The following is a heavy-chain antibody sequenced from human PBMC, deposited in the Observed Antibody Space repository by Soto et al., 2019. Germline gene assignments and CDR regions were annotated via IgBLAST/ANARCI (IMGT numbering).Heavy chain of an antibody. CDR3: ARGSSSSWYGGTLDI. J-gene: IGHJ3*02. V-gene: IGHV3-74*01. D-gene: IGHD6-13*01. Sequence: GGSLRLSCAASGFSFGGYWMHWVRQAPGKGLVWVSRINSDGSSTNYADSVKGRFTISRDNTKNTLYLQMNCLRAEDTAVYYCARGSSSSWYGGTLDIWGQGTVVTVSS. CDR2: INSDGSST. CDR1: GFSFGGYW.